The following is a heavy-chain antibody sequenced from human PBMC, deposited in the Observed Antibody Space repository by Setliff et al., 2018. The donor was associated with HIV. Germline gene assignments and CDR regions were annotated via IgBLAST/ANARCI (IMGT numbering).Heavy chain of an antibody. V-gene: IGHV3-20*04. CDR2: INWNGGST. Sequence: PGGSLRLSCAASGFTFNTYGMHWVRQAPGKGLEWVSGINWNGGSTGYADSVKGRFTISRDNAKNSLYLQMNSLRAEDTALYYCAKCGGVTCYSASWYFDYWGQGTLVTVSS. D-gene: IGHD2-15*01. CDR3: AKCGGVTCYSASWYFDY. CDR1: GFTFNTYG. J-gene: IGHJ4*02.